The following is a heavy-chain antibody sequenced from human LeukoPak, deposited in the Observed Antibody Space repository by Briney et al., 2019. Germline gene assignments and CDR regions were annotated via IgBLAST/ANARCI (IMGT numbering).Heavy chain of an antibody. CDR2: ISGNGGST. CDR1: GFTFSIYA. CDR3: ARATRNVVVTAFDY. D-gene: IGHD2-21*02. V-gene: IGHV3-23*01. Sequence: GSLRLSCAASGFTFSIYAMSWVRQAPGKGLEWISGISGNGGSTYYADSVKGRFTISRDNSKNTMYLQMNSLRAEDTAVYYCARATRNVVVTAFDYWGQGTLVTVS. J-gene: IGHJ4*02.